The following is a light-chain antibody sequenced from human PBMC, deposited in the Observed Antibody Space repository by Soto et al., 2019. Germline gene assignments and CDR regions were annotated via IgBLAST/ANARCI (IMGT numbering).Light chain of an antibody. CDR1: QTISTY. CDR3: QQSHGIPYT. V-gene: IGKV1-39*01. CDR2: AAS. J-gene: IGKJ2*01. Sequence: DIQMPQSPSSLSASVGDRVTITCRASQTISTYLNWYQQEPVKAPKLLIYAASSLQSGVSQRFSGSGAGTDITLTISTLQREDFAAYYCQQSHGIPYTFGQGTTLEIK.